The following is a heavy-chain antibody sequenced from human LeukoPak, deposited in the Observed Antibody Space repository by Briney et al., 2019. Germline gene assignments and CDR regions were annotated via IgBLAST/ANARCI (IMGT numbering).Heavy chain of an antibody. Sequence: PSETLSLTCTVSGGSISSYYWSWIRQPPGKGLEWIGYIYYSGSTNYNPSLKSRVTISVETSKNEFSLKLRSVTAADTAVYYCTRGGLGATTGYYYYYMDVWGKGTTVTISS. CDR1: GGSISSYY. D-gene: IGHD1-26*01. V-gene: IGHV4-59*01. CDR3: TRGGLGATTGYYYYYMDV. CDR2: IYYSGST. J-gene: IGHJ6*03.